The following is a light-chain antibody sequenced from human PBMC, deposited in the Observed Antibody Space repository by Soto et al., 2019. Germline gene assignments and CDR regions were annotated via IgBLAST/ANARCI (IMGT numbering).Light chain of an antibody. CDR1: SSDVGGYNY. CDR3: SSYTSSNTLV. CDR2: EVS. V-gene: IGLV2-14*01. J-gene: IGLJ3*02. Sequence: QSALTQPASVSGSPGQSITISCTGTSSDVGGYNYVSWYQQHPGKAPKLMIYEVSKWPSGVSNRFSGSKSGNTASLTISGLQAEDEADYYCSSYTSSNTLVFGGGTKLTVL.